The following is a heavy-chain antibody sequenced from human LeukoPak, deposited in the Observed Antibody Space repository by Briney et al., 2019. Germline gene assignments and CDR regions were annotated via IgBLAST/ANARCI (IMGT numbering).Heavy chain of an antibody. V-gene: IGHV3-48*02. Sequence: GGSLGPSCAASGFTFSSYTMNWVRQAPGKGLEWVSYISSSSSTIHYADSVKGRFTISRDNAKKSLYLQMNSLRDEDTAVYYCARFLDYWGQGTLVTVSS. J-gene: IGHJ4*02. CDR2: ISSSSSTI. CDR1: GFTFSSYT. CDR3: ARFLDY.